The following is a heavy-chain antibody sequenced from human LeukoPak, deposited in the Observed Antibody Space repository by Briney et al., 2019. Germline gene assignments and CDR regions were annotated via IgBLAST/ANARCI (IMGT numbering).Heavy chain of an antibody. CDR2: IRGSSSYI. CDR3: VRIPNSANFPNWFDP. Sequence: GESLRLSCAASGFTFSTYTMNWVRQAPGEGLEWVSSIRGSSSYIYYADSVKGRFTISRDNAKNSLYLQMNSLRGDDTAVYYCVRIPNSANFPNWFDPWGQGTLVTVSS. D-gene: IGHD4/OR15-4a*01. V-gene: IGHV3-21*06. CDR1: GFTFSTYT. J-gene: IGHJ5*02.